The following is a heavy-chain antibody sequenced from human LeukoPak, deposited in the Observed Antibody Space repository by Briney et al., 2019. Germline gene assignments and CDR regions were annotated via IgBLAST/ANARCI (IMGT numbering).Heavy chain of an antibody. D-gene: IGHD3-3*01. Sequence: PAETLSLTCTVSGGSISSSSYYWGWIRQPPGKGLEWTGSIYYGGSAYYNPSLKSRVTISVDTSKSQFSLKLSSVTAADTAVYYCARVGGGSTAVWGEYYDFWSGYFAGPTGPDVWGQGTTVTVSS. J-gene: IGHJ6*02. CDR2: IYYGGSA. CDR1: GGSISSSSYY. V-gene: IGHV4-39*01. CDR3: ARVGGGSTAVWGEYYDFWSGYFAGPTGPDV.